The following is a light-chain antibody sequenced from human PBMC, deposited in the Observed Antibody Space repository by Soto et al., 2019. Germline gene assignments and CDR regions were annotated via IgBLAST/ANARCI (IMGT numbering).Light chain of an antibody. Sequence: DIQSTQSPATLSASVGDRFTITFRASESISNWLAWYQQKPGKAPKVLIYDASTLERGVPSRFSGTGSGTEFTLSIDSLQPDDFTTYYCQQYHTSSISFGEETRLGI. CDR1: ESISNW. CDR2: DAS. CDR3: QQYHTSSIS. V-gene: IGKV1-5*01. J-gene: IGKJ5*01.